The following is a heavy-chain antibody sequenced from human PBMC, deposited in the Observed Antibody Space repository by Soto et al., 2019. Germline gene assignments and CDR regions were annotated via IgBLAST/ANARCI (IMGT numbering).Heavy chain of an antibody. V-gene: IGHV4-30-4*01. D-gene: IGHD2-8*01. J-gene: IGHJ4*02. Sequence: QVQLQESGPGLVKPSQTLSLTCTVSGGSISSGDYYWSWIRQPPGKGLEWIGYIYYSGSTYYSPSLKSRVTIPVDPSKNQFSLRLYSVTAADTAVYYCARVVSYCTNGVCYRHFDYWGQGTLVTVSS. CDR3: ARVVSYCTNGVCYRHFDY. CDR2: IYYSGST. CDR1: GGSISSGDYY.